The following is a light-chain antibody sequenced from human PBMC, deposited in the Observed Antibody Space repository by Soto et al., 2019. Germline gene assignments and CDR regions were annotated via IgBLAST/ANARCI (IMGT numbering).Light chain of an antibody. CDR2: GAS. V-gene: IGKV3D-15*01. CDR3: QQYNDWPLT. J-gene: IGKJ4*01. Sequence: EIVITQSPATLSMSPGQRATLSCRASQSVSSTYVAWYQQKPGQAPRLLIYGASNRAAGVPSRFSAWGSETDFTLTIISLQSEDSAVYYCQQYNDWPLTFGGGTKVDI. CDR1: QSVSST.